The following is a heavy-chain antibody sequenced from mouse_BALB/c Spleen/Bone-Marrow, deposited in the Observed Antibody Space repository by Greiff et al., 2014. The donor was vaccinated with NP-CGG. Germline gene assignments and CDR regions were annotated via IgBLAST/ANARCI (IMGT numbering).Heavy chain of an antibody. CDR3: AGPLYYYGSSPFYAMDY. D-gene: IGHD1-1*01. J-gene: IGHJ4*01. CDR2: ISSGGGST. CDR1: GFAFSSYD. V-gene: IGHV5-12-1*01. Sequence: EVQLVESGGGLVKPGGSLKLSCAASGFAFSSYDMSWVRQTPEKRLEWVAYISSGGGSTYYPDTVKGRFTISRDNAKNTLYLQMSSLKSEDTAMYYCAGPLYYYGSSPFYAMDYWGQGTSVTVSS.